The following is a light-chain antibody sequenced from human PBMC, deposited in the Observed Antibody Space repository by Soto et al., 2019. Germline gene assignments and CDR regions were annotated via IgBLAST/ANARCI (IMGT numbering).Light chain of an antibody. V-gene: IGLV1-44*01. Sequence: QSVLTQPPSASGTPGQRVPISCSGSSSNIGTNTVNWYQQLPGTAPKLLIYSNDQRPSGVPDRFSGSKSGTSASLAISGLQXXDXAXXYCAAWDDSLNGWVFGGGTKLTVL. CDR2: SND. CDR1: SSNIGTNT. CDR3: AAWDDSLNGWV. J-gene: IGLJ3*02.